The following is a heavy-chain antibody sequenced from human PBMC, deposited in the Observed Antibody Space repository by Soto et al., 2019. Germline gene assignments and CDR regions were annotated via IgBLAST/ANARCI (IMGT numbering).Heavy chain of an antibody. CDR2: MNPNSGNT. Sequence: ASVKVSCKASGYTFTSYDINWVRQATGQGLEWMGWMNPNSGNTGYAQKFQGRVTMTRNTSISTAYMELSSLRSEDTAVYYCATFSALAGYYYYGMDVWGQGTTVPVYS. CDR3: ATFSALAGYYYYGMDV. CDR1: GYTFTSYD. V-gene: IGHV1-8*01. D-gene: IGHD6-19*01. J-gene: IGHJ6*02.